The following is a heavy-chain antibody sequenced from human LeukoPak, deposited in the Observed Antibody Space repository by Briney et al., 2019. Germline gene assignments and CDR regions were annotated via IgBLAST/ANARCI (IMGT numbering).Heavy chain of an antibody. Sequence: PGGSLRLSCAASGFTFSDYYMSWIRQAPGKGLEWVSYISSSGSTIYYADSVKGRSTISRDNAKNSLYLQMDSLRAEDTAVYYCARDRRLGARNDYWGQGTLVTVSS. CDR3: ARDRRLGARNDY. CDR2: ISSSGSTI. D-gene: IGHD6-6*01. V-gene: IGHV3-11*01. CDR1: GFTFSDYY. J-gene: IGHJ4*02.